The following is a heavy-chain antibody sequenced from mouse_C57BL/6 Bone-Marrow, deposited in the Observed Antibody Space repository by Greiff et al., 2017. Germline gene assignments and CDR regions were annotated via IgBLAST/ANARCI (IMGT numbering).Heavy chain of an antibody. Sequence: VQLQQSGAELVRPGASVKLSCKASGYTFTDYYINWVKQRPGQGLEWIARIYPGSGNTYYNEKFKGKATLTAEKSSSTAYMQLSSLTSEDSAVYFCADWDGTYWGQGTLVTVSA. CDR2: IYPGSGNT. J-gene: IGHJ3*01. D-gene: IGHD4-1*01. CDR1: GYTFTDYY. V-gene: IGHV1-76*01. CDR3: ADWDGTY.